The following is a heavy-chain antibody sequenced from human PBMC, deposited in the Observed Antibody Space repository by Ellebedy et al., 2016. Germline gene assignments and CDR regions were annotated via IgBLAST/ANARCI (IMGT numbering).Heavy chain of an antibody. J-gene: IGHJ3*02. CDR1: GFTFSDYY. D-gene: IGHD1-14*01. CDR3: ARDRKTSKLTNAFDI. CDR2: ISSASSYT. V-gene: IGHV3-11*05. Sequence: GGSLRLXXAASGFTFSDYYTSWIRQAPGKGLEWLAYISSASSYTKYAESVKGRFTISRDNAKNSLYLEINNLRADDTAVYYCARDRKTSKLTNAFDIWGLGTRVTVSS.